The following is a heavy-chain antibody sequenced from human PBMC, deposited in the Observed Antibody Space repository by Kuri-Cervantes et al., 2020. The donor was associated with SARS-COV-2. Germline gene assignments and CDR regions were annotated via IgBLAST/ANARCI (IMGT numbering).Heavy chain of an antibody. CDR2: ITYNSVGT. CDR1: GFTFNGYS. J-gene: IGHJ4*02. V-gene: IGHV3-43*01. CDR3: AKDGYSSSLDY. D-gene: IGHD6-13*01. Sequence: GGSLRLSCAASGFTFNGYSMLWVRQAPGKGLEWVSLITYNSVGTYYADSVKGRFTISRDNSKNSLYLQMNSLRTEDTALYFCAKDGYSSSLDYWGQGTLVTVSS.